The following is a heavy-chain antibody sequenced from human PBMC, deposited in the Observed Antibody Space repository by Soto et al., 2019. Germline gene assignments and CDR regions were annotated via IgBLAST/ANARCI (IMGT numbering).Heavy chain of an antibody. D-gene: IGHD5-12*01. J-gene: IGHJ5*02. V-gene: IGHV1-2*02. CDR3: ARDLGGYHLYVCDX. CDR1: GDGFIDSS. Sequence: ASVKVSCKTSGDGFIDSSMHWVRQAPGQGLEWMGCINLNSGGTNYAKKFQGRVTLTRDTSIVTAYMELNRLKSDDTAVYYCARDLGGYHLYVCDXWGQGTLVTVSX. CDR2: INLNSGGT.